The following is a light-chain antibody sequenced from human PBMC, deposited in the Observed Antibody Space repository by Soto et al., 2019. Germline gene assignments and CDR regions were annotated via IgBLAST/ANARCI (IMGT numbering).Light chain of an antibody. J-gene: IGKJ4*02. Sequence: EKVTAHGPHNRCLSPRKRATLGYRASQSVSSTLAWYQQKPGQAPRLLIYGASTRATDIPARFSGSGSGPEFNLSITALPFEDFAVYSCQQSYRWPRKFRRGTRVDIK. CDR1: QSVSST. CDR3: QQSYRWPRK. V-gene: IGKV3-15*01. CDR2: GAS.